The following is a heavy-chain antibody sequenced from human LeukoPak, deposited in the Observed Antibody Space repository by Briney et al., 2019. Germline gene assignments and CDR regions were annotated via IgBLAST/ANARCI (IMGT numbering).Heavy chain of an antibody. CDR1: GYTFTDYV. V-gene: IGHV1-3*04. CDR3: ARNRGSYLVPY. Sequence: ASVKVSCKASGYTFTDYVIHWVRQAPGQRLEWMGWISTGSANRKYSQKFQGRVTFTRDTSASIVYMDVSSLRSEDTALYYCARNRGSYLVPYWGQGTLVTVSS. D-gene: IGHD1-26*01. CDR2: ISTGSANR. J-gene: IGHJ4*02.